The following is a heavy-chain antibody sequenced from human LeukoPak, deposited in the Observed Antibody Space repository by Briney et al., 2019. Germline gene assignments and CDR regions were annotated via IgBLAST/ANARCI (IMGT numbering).Heavy chain of an antibody. CDR3: ARGRGSWFDP. Sequence: PGGSLRLSCAASGFIFSSYDMHWVRQATGKSLEWVSAIGTAGDTFYPGSVKGRFTISRENAKNSLYLQMNSLRAGDTAVYYCARGRGSWFDPWAREAWSPSPQ. CDR1: GFIFSSYD. V-gene: IGHV3-13*01. CDR2: IGTAGDT. J-gene: IGHJ5*02. D-gene: IGHD1-26*01.